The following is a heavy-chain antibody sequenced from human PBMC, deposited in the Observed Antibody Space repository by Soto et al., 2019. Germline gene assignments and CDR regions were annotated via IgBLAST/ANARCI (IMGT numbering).Heavy chain of an antibody. Sequence: GSFLWVTSVDPGCLLENIGMSWVRQAPGKGLEWISSISGSGFKKYYADSVKGRFTISRDNSKSTVYLELNNLSAEDTAVYHCAKNQGVELVPLATVDWFDPWGPGSVVTVSS. V-gene: IGHV3-23*01. D-gene: IGHD1-26*01. CDR1: GCLLENIG. CDR3: AKNQGVELVPLATVDWFDP. CDR2: ISGSGFKK. J-gene: IGHJ5*02.